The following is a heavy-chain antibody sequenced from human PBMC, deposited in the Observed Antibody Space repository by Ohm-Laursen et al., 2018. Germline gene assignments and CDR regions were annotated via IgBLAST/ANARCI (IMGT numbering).Heavy chain of an antibody. CDR3: AKALGWFGEDGYFQH. Sequence: SLRLSCAASGFTFIDYDMSWIRQTPGKGLEWLSYITSGGGIIYSADSVKGRITISRDNDEDTLYLQMNSLRAEDTAIYYCAKALGWFGEDGYFQHWGQGTLVTVSS. CDR2: ITSGGGII. V-gene: IGHV3-11*01. J-gene: IGHJ1*01. CDR1: GFTFIDYD. D-gene: IGHD3-10*01.